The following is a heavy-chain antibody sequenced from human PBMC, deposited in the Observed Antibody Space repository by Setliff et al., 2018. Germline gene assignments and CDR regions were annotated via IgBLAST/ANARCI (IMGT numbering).Heavy chain of an antibody. CDR2: IYPGDSDT. V-gene: IGHV5-51*01. Sequence: GSLKISCKGSGYSFTSYWIGWVRQMPGEGLEWMGIIYPGDSDTRYSPSFQGQVTISADKSISTAYLQWSSLKASDTAMYYCARQAIFGSDAFDIWGQGTMVTVSS. CDR3: ARQAIFGSDAFDI. D-gene: IGHD3-3*01. J-gene: IGHJ3*02. CDR1: GYSFTSYW.